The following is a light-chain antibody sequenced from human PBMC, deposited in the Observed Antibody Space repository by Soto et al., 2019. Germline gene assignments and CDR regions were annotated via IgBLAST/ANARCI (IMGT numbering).Light chain of an antibody. V-gene: IGKV1-5*03. CDR1: QSISSW. Sequence: DIQMTQSPSTLSASVGDRVTITCRASQSISSWLAWYQQKPGKAPKLLIYKASSLESGVPSRFSGSGSGTEFTLTFNSLQPDDFATYYCQQYNSYPWTFGQGTKVEIK. CDR3: QQYNSYPWT. J-gene: IGKJ1*01. CDR2: KAS.